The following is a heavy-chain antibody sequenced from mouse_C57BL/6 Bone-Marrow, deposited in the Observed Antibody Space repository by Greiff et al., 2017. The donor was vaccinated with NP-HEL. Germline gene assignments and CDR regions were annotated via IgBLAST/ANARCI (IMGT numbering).Heavy chain of an antibody. J-gene: IGHJ2*01. CDR1: GYTFTDYN. Sequence: VQLQQSGPELVKPGASVKIPCKASGYTFTDYNMDWVKQSHGKSLEWIGDINPNHGGTIYNQKFKGKATLTVDKSSSTAYMELRSLTSEDTAVYYCARRGVGSIDYWGQGTTLTVSS. D-gene: IGHD1-1*01. CDR3: ARRGVGSIDY. CDR2: INPNHGGT. V-gene: IGHV1-18*01.